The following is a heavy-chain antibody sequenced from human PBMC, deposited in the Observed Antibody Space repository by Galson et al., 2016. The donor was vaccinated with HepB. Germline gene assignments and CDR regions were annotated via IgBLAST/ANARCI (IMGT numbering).Heavy chain of an antibody. V-gene: IGHV4-4*02. Sequence: SETLSLTCTVSGASINDSTWWTWVRQAPGRGLEWIGEIYHTETTNNNPFPNRLSTLTIDKSRNQFSLNLPSATAADTAVYYCARAAVVPGARMVFDPWGQGTLVTVSS. J-gene: IGHJ5*02. CDR2: IYHTETT. D-gene: IGHD2-2*01. CDR3: ARAAVVPGARMVFDP. CDR1: GASINDSTW.